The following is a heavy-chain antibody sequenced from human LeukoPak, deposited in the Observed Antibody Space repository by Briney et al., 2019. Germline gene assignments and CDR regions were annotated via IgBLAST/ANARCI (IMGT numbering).Heavy chain of an antibody. D-gene: IGHD2-21*02. CDR2: ISASGGNT. Sequence: GGSLRLSCAASGFTFSTYAMGWVRQAPGKGLEWVSVISASGGNTYYADSVKGRFTISRDNSKNTLYLQMNSLRAEDTALYYCAKLVDTAVIIYYCGGDCYPDYWGQGTLVTVSS. CDR1: GFTFSTYA. J-gene: IGHJ4*02. V-gene: IGHV3-23*01. CDR3: AKLVDTAVIIYYCGGDCYPDY.